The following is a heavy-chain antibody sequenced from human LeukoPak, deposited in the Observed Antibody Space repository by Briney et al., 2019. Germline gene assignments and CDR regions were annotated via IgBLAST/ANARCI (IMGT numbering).Heavy chain of an antibody. V-gene: IGHV7-4-1*02. CDR3: ARRVAVIDY. J-gene: IGHJ4*02. CDR1: GYTFTGYY. D-gene: IGHD6-19*01. Sequence: ASVTVSFMASGYTFTGYYIHWVRQAPGQGLEWMGWINTNTGNPTYAQGFTGLFVFSLDTSVSTAYLEISSLKAEDTAMYYCARRVAVIDYWGQGTLVTVSS. CDR2: INTNTGNP.